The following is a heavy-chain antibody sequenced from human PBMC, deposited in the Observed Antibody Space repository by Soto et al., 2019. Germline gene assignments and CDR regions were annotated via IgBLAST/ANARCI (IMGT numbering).Heavy chain of an antibody. CDR2: INSDGSST. CDR1: GFTFSSYW. Sequence: EVQLVESGGGLVQPGGSLRLSCAASGFTFSSYWMHWVRQAPGKGLVWVSRINSDGSSTSYADSVKGRFTISRDNAKNALYLQMISLRAEDTAVYYCASEALPYDLDWVLADYYYCMDVWGKGTTVTVSS. V-gene: IGHV3-74*01. CDR3: ASEALPYDLDWVLADYYYCMDV. J-gene: IGHJ6*03. D-gene: IGHD3-9*01.